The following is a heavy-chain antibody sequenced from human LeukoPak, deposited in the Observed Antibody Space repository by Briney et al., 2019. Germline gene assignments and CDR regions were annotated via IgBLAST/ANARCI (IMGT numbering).Heavy chain of an antibody. CDR2: ISGSGDST. V-gene: IGHV3-23*01. D-gene: IGHD2/OR15-2a*01. CDR1: GFTFNNYG. CDR3: VLRTPGNYLDY. J-gene: IGHJ4*02. Sequence: GGSLRLSCAASGFTFNNYGMSWVRQAPGRGLEWVSAISGSGDSTYYADSVKGRFTISRDNSKNTLYLQVNSLRAEDTAVYYCVLRTPGNYLDYWGQGTLVTVSS.